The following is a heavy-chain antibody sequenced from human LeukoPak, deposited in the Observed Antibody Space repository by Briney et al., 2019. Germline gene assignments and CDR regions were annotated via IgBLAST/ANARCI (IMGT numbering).Heavy chain of an antibody. J-gene: IGHJ5*02. D-gene: IGHD3-3*01. CDR3: ARGNYDFWSGFVHWFDP. Sequence: SETLSLTCAVYGGSFSGYYWSWIRQPPGKGLEWIGEINHSGSTNYNPSLKSRVTISVDTFKNQFSLKLSSVTAADTAVYYCARGNYDFWSGFVHWFDPWGQGTLVTVSS. CDR1: GGSFSGYY. V-gene: IGHV4-34*01. CDR2: INHSGST.